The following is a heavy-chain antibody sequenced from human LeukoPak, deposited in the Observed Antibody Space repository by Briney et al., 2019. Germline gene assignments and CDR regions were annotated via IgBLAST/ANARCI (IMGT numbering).Heavy chain of an antibody. D-gene: IGHD3-3*01. J-gene: IGHJ3*02. CDR2: IYHSGST. Sequence: SETLSLTCAVSGGSISSGGYSWSWIRQPPGKGLEWIGYIYHSGSTYYNPSLKSRVTISVDTSKNQFSLKLSSVTAADTAVYYCARITSYDFWSGFDAFDIWGQGTMVTVSS. CDR3: ARITSYDFWSGFDAFDI. V-gene: IGHV4-30-2*01. CDR1: GGSISSGGYS.